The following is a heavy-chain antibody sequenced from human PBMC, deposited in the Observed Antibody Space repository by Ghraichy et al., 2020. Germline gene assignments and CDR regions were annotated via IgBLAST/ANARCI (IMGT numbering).Heavy chain of an antibody. CDR3: ARKRDRHGNYYYYYGMDV. D-gene: IGHD1-1*01. V-gene: IGHV3-74*01. Sequence: GALRLSCAASGFTFSSYWMHWVRQAPGKGLVWVSRINSDGSSTSYADSVKGRFTISRDNAKNTLYLQMNSLRAEDTAVYYCARKRDRHGNYYYYYGMDVWGQGTTVTVSS. CDR1: GFTFSSYW. CDR2: INSDGSST. J-gene: IGHJ6*02.